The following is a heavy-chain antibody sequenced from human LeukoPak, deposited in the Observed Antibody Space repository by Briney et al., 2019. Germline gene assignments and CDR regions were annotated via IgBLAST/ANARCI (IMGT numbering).Heavy chain of an antibody. J-gene: IGHJ4*02. D-gene: IGHD1-26*01. CDR1: GFTLSSYS. CDR2: ISSSSSYI. Sequence: GGSLRLSCAASGFTLSSYSMNWVRQAPGKGLEWVSSISSSSSYIYYADSVKGRFTISRDNAKNSLYLQMNSLRAEDTAVYYCARDAPSGSYYRAADYWGQGTLVTVSS. V-gene: IGHV3-21*01. CDR3: ARDAPSGSYYRAADY.